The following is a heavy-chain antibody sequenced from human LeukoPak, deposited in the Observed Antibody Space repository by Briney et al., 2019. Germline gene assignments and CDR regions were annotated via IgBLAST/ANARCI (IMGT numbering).Heavy chain of an antibody. CDR2: ISVNGVTT. Sequence: GGSLRLSCAASGFTFGNYAMSWVRQAPGKGLEGVSAISVNGVTTYYADSVKGRFTISRDNSKNSLYLQVNSLRAEDTAVYYCARVLGVRGEYYYYMDVWGKGTTVTVSS. D-gene: IGHD3-10*01. CDR1: GFTFGNYA. J-gene: IGHJ6*03. V-gene: IGHV3-23*01. CDR3: ARVLGVRGEYYYYMDV.